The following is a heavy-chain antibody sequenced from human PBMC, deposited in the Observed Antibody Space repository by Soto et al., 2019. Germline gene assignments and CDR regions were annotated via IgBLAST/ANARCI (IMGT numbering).Heavy chain of an antibody. CDR1: GFTFSSYG. D-gene: IGHD2-15*01. J-gene: IGHJ6*02. Sequence: QVQLVESGGGVVQPGRSLRLSCAASGFTFSSYGMHWVRQAPGKGLEWVAVIWYDGSNKYYADSVKGRFTISRDNSKNTLYLQMNSLRAVDTSVYYCAREYCSGGSCYYYGMDVWGQGTTVTVSS. V-gene: IGHV3-33*01. CDR3: AREYCSGGSCYYYGMDV. CDR2: IWYDGSNK.